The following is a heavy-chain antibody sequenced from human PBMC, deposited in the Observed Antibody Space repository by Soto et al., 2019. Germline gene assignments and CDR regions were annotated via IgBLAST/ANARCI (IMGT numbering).Heavy chain of an antibody. Sequence: GGSLRLSCAASGFTFSSYAMSLVRQAPGKGLEWVSAISGSGGSTYYADSVKGRFTISRDNSKNTLYLQMNSLRAEDTAVYYCAKDPSPDYYDSSGYSDYWGQGTLVTVSS. CDR3: AKDPSPDYYDSSGYSDY. J-gene: IGHJ4*02. V-gene: IGHV3-23*01. CDR1: GFTFSSYA. CDR2: ISGSGGST. D-gene: IGHD3-22*01.